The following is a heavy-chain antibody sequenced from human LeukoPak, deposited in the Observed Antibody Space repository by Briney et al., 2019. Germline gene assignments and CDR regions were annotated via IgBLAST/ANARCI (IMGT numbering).Heavy chain of an antibody. CDR1: GFTFSSYW. Sequence: QPGGSLRLSCAASGFTFSSYWMHWVRQAPGKGLVWVSRINNEDSRTGYADSVKGRFTISRDNAKNTLYLQMSSLRAEDTAVYYCAREFRKSVGWYFDLWGRGTLVTVSS. CDR3: AREFRKSVGWYFDL. CDR2: INNEDSRT. J-gene: IGHJ2*01. V-gene: IGHV3-74*01.